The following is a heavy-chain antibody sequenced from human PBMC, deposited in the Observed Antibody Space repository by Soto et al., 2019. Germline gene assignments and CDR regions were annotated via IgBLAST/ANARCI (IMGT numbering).Heavy chain of an antibody. CDR3: ARDLGYCNSSGCFRNWFDP. V-gene: IGHV1-18*01. CDR1: GYSFRTHG. Sequence: QVQLVQSGAEVKTPGASVKVSCRASGYSFRTHGISWVRQAPGQGLEWMGWISTYDDKTNFPHKCQGRITMTTDTSTSTAYMELRSLRSDDTAVYFCARDLGYCNSSGCFRNWFDPWGQGTLVTVSS. D-gene: IGHD6-19*01. J-gene: IGHJ5*02. CDR2: ISTYDDKT.